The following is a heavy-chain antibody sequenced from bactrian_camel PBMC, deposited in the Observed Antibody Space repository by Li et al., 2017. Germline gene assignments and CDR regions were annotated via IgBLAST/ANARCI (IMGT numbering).Heavy chain of an antibody. V-gene: IGHV3S53*01. J-gene: IGHJ4*01. CDR1: RYIFTTYC. D-gene: IGHD3*01. Sequence: HVQLVESGGGSVQAGGSLRLSCVASRYIFTTYCMGWARQAPGKERDWVATDNGVGTTYYGDSVKGRFTISQDNAKNMVYLQVNSLKAEDTAMYYCAAGWSFGVGTLLRRHYNYWGQGTQVTVS. CDR2: DNGVGTT. CDR3: AAGWSFGVGTLLRRHYNY.